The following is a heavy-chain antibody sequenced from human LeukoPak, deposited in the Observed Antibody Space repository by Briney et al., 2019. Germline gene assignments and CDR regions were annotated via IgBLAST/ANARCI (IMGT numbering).Heavy chain of an antibody. CDR3: AKNERRGYTYSLDY. D-gene: IGHD5-18*01. CDR2: IKQDGSEK. V-gene: IGHV3-7*03. CDR1: GFTFSSYW. J-gene: IGHJ4*02. Sequence: GGSLRLSCAASGFTFSSYWMSWVRQAPGKGLEWVANIKQDGSEKYYVDSVKGRFTISRDSSKDTLYLQMDSLRAEDTAIYYCAKNERRGYTYSLDYWGQGTLVTVSS.